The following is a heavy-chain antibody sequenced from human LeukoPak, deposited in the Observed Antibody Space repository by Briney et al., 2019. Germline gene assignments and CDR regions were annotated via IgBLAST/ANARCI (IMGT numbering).Heavy chain of an antibody. CDR2: IYNTGSA. J-gene: IGHJ5*02. V-gene: IGHV4-4*07. D-gene: IGHD6-13*01. CDR3: AKNRVAAAGTTFAT. Sequence: SETLSLTCTVSGGSLEIDYWNWIRQSAGKGLEWIGRIYNTGSANYIPSLKSRVTMSIDTSKSPITLQLTSVTAADTAVYYCAKNRVAAAGTTFATWGQGTLVTVSS. CDR1: GGSLEIDY.